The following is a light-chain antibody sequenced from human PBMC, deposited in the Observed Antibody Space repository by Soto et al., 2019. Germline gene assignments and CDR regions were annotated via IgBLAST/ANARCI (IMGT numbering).Light chain of an antibody. CDR3: SSYTSSSLLV. CDR2: DVS. V-gene: IGLV2-14*01. J-gene: IGLJ2*01. CDR1: SSDVGGYNY. Sequence: QSALTQPASVSGSPGQSITISCTGTSSDVGGYNYVSWYQQHPGKAPKLMIYDVSNRPSGVSNRFSGSKSGNTASLTISGLQAEDEDDYYCSSYTSSSLLVFGGGTKLTVL.